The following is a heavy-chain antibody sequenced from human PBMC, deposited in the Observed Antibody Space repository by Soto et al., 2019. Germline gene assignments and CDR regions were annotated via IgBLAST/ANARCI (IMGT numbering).Heavy chain of an antibody. Sequence: GGLRLSCAASGCTLRYACMNWVRQAPGQGLEWVGRIKTKAEGGTTDYAAPVKGRFIISRDDSKDTLYVQMNSLQTDDTGVYYCSHAPGRRGYYGMDVWGQGT. J-gene: IGHJ6*02. V-gene: IGHV3-15*07. CDR1: GCTLRYAC. CDR2: IKTKAEGGTT. D-gene: IGHD3-10*01. CDR3: SHAPGRRGYYGMDV.